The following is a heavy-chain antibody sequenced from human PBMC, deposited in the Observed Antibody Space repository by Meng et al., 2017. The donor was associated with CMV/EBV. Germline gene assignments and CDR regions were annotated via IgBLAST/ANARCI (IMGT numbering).Heavy chain of an antibody. V-gene: IGHV1-2*02. CDR1: GYTFTGYY. Sequence: ASVKVSCKASGYTFTGYYMHWVRQAPGQGLEWMGWINPNSGGKNYAQKFQGRVTMTRDTSISTAYMELSRLRSDDTAVYYCARYNYYYGMDVWGQGTTVTVSS. J-gene: IGHJ6*02. CDR3: ARYNYYYGMDV. CDR2: INPNSGGK.